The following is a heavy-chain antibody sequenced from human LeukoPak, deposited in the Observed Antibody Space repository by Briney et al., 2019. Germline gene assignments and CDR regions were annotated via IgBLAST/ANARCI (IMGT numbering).Heavy chain of an antibody. CDR3: ARRIGGSYFSFYFDY. D-gene: IGHD1-26*01. V-gene: IGHV4-59*01. CDR1: GGSISSYY. CDR2: IYYSGST. Sequence: SETLSLTCTVSGGSISSYYWSWIRQPPGKGLEWIGYIYYSGSTNYNPPLKSRVTISVDTSKNQFSLKLSSVTAADTAVYYCARRIGGSYFSFYFDYWGQGTLVTVSS. J-gene: IGHJ4*02.